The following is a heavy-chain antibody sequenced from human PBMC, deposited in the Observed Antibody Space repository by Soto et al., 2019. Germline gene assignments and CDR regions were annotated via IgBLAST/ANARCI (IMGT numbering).Heavy chain of an antibody. CDR1: GYSFTSYW. J-gene: IGHJ3*02. CDR2: ICPDDSDT. V-gene: IGHV5-51*01. D-gene: IGHD6-6*01. CDR3: ARPSSSSSLGAFDI. Sequence: PGESLKISCKGSGYSFTSYWIGWVRQMPGKGLEWMGIICPDDSDTRYSPSFQGQVTISADKSISTAYLQWSSLKASDTAMYYCARPSSSSSLGAFDIRGQGTMVTVSS.